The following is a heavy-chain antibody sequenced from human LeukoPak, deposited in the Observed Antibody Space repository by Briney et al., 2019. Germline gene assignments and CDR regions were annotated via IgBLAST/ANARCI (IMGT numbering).Heavy chain of an antibody. CDR2: ISGSGART. D-gene: IGHD3-22*01. J-gene: IGHJ3*01. V-gene: IGHV3-23*01. CDR1: GVTFSSYA. CDR3: AKARIVVVPPAHALDV. Sequence: GGSLRLSCAASGVTFSSYAMNWVRQAPGKGLEWVSSISGSGARTDYADSVKCRFAISRDNSKNTLHLQMNSLRAEDTAVYYCAKARIVVVPPAHALDVWGQGTMVTVSS.